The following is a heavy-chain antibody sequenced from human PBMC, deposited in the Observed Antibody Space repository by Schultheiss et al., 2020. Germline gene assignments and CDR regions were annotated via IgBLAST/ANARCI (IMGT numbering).Heavy chain of an antibody. CDR2: IYYSGST. V-gene: IGHV4-59*06. Sequence: SETLSLTCTVSGGSISSYYWSWIRQHPGKGLEWIGYIYYSGSTYYNPSLKSRVTISVDTSKNQFSLKLSSVTAADTAVYYCARDAEDCSSTSCYRGADYWGQGTLVTVSS. J-gene: IGHJ4*02. CDR3: ARDAEDCSSTSCYRGADY. CDR1: GGSISSYY. D-gene: IGHD2-2*01.